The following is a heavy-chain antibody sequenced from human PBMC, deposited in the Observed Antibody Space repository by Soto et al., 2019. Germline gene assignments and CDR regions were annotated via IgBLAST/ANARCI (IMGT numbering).Heavy chain of an antibody. CDR3: AGGYCSTTSCYTGWFDP. CDR2: IRSKAFGGTT. Sequence: GGSLRLSCTASGFTFGDYAMSWFRQAPGKGLEWVGFIRSKAFGGTTEYAASVKGRFTISRDDSKSIAYLQMNSLKTEDTAVYYSAGGYCSTTSCYTGWFDPWGQGTLVTVSS. D-gene: IGHD2-2*02. CDR1: GFTFGDYA. J-gene: IGHJ5*02. V-gene: IGHV3-49*03.